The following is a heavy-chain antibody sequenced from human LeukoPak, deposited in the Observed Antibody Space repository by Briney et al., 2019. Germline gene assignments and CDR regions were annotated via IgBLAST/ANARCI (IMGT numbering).Heavy chain of an antibody. CDR2: ISAYNGNT. CDR3: ARGTNSGSYSEH. Sequence: ASVKVSCKASGGTFSSYAISWVRQAPGQGLEWMGWISAYNGNTNYAQKLQGRVTMTTDTSTSTAYMELRSLRSDDTAVYYCARGTNSGSYSEHWGQGTLVTVSS. D-gene: IGHD1-26*01. CDR1: GGTFSSYA. V-gene: IGHV1-18*01. J-gene: IGHJ1*01.